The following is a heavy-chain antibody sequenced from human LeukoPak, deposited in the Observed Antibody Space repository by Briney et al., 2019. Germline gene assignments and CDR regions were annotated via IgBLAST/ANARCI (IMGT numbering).Heavy chain of an antibody. CDR2: IRYDGSKK. D-gene: IGHD1-14*01. Sequence: GGSLRLSCAASGFTFNNYGMLWVRQAPGKGLEWVAFIRYDGSKKYYADSVKGRFTISRNNSKNTLYLQINSLRAEDTAVYYCVKDNPLDYWGRGTLVIVSS. CDR1: GFTFNNYG. V-gene: IGHV3-30*02. CDR3: VKDNPLDY. J-gene: IGHJ4*02.